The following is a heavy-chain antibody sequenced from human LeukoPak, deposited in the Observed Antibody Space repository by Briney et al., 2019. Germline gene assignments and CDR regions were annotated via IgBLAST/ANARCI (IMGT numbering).Heavy chain of an antibody. CDR1: NGSFSGYY. J-gene: IGHJ5*02. V-gene: IGHV4-34*01. D-gene: IGHD3-3*01. Sequence: SETLSLTCAVYNGSFSGYYWSWIRQSPGKGLEWIGEVNLDGDTNYNPSLRSRVTISIDTSKNHFSLNLRSVTAADTAVYNCARAAWSGGGGFDPWGQGTLVTVSS. CDR3: ARAAWSGGGGFDP. CDR2: VNLDGDT.